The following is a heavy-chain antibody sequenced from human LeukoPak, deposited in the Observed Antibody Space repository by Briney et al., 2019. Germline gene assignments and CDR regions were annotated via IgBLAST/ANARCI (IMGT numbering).Heavy chain of an antibody. CDR2: ISGSGGST. CDR3: AREHYDILTGYYFDAFDI. Sequence: GGSLRLSCAASGFTFSSYAMSWVRQAPGKGLEWVSAISGSGGSTYYADSVKGRFTISRDNSKNTLYLQMNSLRAEDTAVYYCAREHYDILTGYYFDAFDIWGQGTMVTVSS. CDR1: GFTFSSYA. V-gene: IGHV3-23*01. D-gene: IGHD3-9*01. J-gene: IGHJ3*02.